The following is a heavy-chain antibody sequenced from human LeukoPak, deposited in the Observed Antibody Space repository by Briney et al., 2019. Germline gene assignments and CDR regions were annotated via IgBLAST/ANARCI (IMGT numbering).Heavy chain of an antibody. V-gene: IGHV3-23*01. CDR1: GFTFNNYA. CDR3: AKRPSKTSVVTRFDT. J-gene: IGHJ4*02. D-gene: IGHD4-23*01. Sequence: PGGSLRLSCAASGFTFNNYAMAWVRQAPGKGLEWVSVIGGSGDSTYYANSVKGRFTISRDNSKNTLYLQMNSLTAEDSAIYYCAKRPSKTSVVTRFDTWGQGTLSPSPQ. CDR2: IGGSGDST.